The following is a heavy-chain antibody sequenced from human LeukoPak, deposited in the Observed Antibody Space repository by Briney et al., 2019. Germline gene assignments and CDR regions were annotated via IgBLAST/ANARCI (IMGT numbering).Heavy chain of an antibody. Sequence: GGSLRLSCAASGFTFSSNGMNWVRQAPGKGLEWVSYISATGGTIYYADSVKGRFTISRDNAKNSLYLQTNSLRAEDTAMYYCAKDGRGYRYGRLDYWGQGTLVTVSS. V-gene: IGHV3-48*04. CDR2: ISATGGTI. CDR3: AKDGRGYRYGRLDY. D-gene: IGHD5-18*01. CDR1: GFTFSSNG. J-gene: IGHJ4*02.